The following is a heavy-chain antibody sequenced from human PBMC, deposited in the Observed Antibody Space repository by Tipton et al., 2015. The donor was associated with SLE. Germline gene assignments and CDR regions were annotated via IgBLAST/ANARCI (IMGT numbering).Heavy chain of an antibody. CDR1: GGSISNYY. Sequence: TLSLTCTVSGGSISNYYWSWVRQPPGKGLEWIGFIYNGGRTRYNPSLESRVTMSVDTSKNQFSLTLRSVTAADTAVYHCARGARGYSYGSDEDFDSWGQGILVTVSS. D-gene: IGHD5-18*01. CDR3: ARGARGYSYGSDEDFDS. V-gene: IGHV4-4*09. J-gene: IGHJ4*02. CDR2: IYNGGRT.